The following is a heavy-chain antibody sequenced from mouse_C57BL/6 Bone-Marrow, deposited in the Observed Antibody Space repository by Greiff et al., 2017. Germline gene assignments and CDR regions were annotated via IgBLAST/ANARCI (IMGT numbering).Heavy chain of an antibody. D-gene: IGHD2-2*01. J-gene: IGHJ4*01. CDR1: GFTFSSYA. CDR3: TRDTRWLRKGYYYAMDY. V-gene: IGHV5-9-1*02. CDR2: ISSGGDYI. Sequence: EVMLVESGEGLVKPGGSLKLSCAASGFTFSSYAMSWVRQTPEKRLEWVAYISSGGDYIYYADTVKGRFTISRDNARNTLYLQMSSLKSEDTAMYYCTRDTRWLRKGYYYAMDYWGQGTSVTVAS.